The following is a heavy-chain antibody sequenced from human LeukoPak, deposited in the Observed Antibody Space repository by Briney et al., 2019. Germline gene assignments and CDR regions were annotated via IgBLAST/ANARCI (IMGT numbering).Heavy chain of an antibody. CDR1: GGSFSGYY. D-gene: IGHD3-22*01. J-gene: IGHJ4*02. Sequence: PSETLSLTCAVYGGSFSGYYWSWIRQPPGKGLEWIGEINHSGSTNYNPSLKSRVTISVDTSKNQFSLKLSSVTAADTAVYYCARPNYDSSGYYYPYWGQGTLVTVSS. V-gene: IGHV4-34*01. CDR3: ARPNYDSSGYYYPY. CDR2: INHSGST.